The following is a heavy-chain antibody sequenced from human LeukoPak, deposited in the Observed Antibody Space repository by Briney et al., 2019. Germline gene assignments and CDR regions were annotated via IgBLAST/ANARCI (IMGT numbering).Heavy chain of an antibody. Sequence: GGSLRLSCAASGFTFSNYWMSWVRQAPGKGLEWVANIKQDGSEKYYVDSVKGRFTISRDNANNALYLQMNSLRAEDTAVYYCARELLYSSSWYTGVSFDYWGQGTLVTVSS. D-gene: IGHD6-13*01. J-gene: IGHJ4*02. V-gene: IGHV3-7*01. CDR3: ARELLYSSSWYTGVSFDY. CDR1: GFTFSNYW. CDR2: IKQDGSEK.